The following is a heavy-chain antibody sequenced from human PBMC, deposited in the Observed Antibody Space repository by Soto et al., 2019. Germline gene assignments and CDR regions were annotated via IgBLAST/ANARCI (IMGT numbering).Heavy chain of an antibody. J-gene: IGHJ4*02. CDR3: ARYDTRNYSIDF. Sequence: PSETLSLTGTVSGDSFDSGSYYWCWLRQHPGKGLEWIGYIYTSRTTYYNPSLRSRVTISGDTSKNQFSLKLNSVTAADTAVYYCARYDTRNYSIDFLAQGTLVPVSS. D-gene: IGHD4-4*01. CDR1: GDSFDSGSYY. V-gene: IGHV4-31*03. CDR2: IYTSRTT.